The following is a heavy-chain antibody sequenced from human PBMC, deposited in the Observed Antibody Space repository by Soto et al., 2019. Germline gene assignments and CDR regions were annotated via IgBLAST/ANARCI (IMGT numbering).Heavy chain of an antibody. D-gene: IGHD2-21*02. CDR3: ARWAGVSCGGDGYSFDY. J-gene: IGHJ4*02. V-gene: IGHV5-51*01. CDR2: IYPGDSDT. CDR1: GYSFTNYW. Sequence: EVQLVQSGAEVKKPGESLKITCKGSGYSFTNYWIGWVRQMPGKGLEWMGIIYPGDSDTTYSPSFQGQVTISVDKSINTAYLQWSSLKASDTAMYYCARWAGVSCGGDGYSFDYWGQGTLVTVSS.